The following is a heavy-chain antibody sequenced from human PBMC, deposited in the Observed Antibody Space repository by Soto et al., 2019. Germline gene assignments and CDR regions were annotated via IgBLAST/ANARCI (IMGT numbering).Heavy chain of an antibody. CDR2: VSYDGSSK. CDR3: AKSARSGNYYFDY. D-gene: IGHD1-26*01. V-gene: IGHV3-30*18. J-gene: IGHJ4*02. Sequence: GGSLRLSCAASGFSFSSYETHWVRQAPGKGLHWVAGVSYDGSSKYYADSVKGRFTISRDNSKNTLYLQMNSLRAEDTAVYYCAKSARSGNYYFDYWGQGTLVTVSS. CDR1: GFSFSSYE.